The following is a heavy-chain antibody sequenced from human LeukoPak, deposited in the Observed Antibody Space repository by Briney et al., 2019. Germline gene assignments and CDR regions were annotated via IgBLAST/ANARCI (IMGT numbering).Heavy chain of an antibody. CDR1: GFTFSSYS. V-gene: IGHV3-21*01. CDR2: ISSSSSYI. D-gene: IGHD2-2*01. Sequence: GGSLRLSCAASGFTFSSYSMNWVRQAPGKGLEWVSSISSSSSYIYYADSVKGRFAIPRDNAKNSLYLQMNSLRAEDTAVYYCAKGVVVPADPFDYWGQGTLVTVSS. J-gene: IGHJ4*02. CDR3: AKGVVVPADPFDY.